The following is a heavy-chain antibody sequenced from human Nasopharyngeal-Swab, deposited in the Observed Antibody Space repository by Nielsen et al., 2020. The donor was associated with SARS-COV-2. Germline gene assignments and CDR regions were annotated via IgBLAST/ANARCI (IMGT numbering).Heavy chain of an antibody. CDR3: ARVRVRGGYWFDP. Sequence: SETLSLTCAGSGGSISSGGDSWSWIRQPPGKGLEWIGYIYHSGSTYYNPSLKSRVTISVDRSKNQFSLKLSSVTAADTAVYYCARVRVRGGYWFDPWGQGTLVTVSS. J-gene: IGHJ5*02. V-gene: IGHV4-30-2*01. CDR2: IYHSGST. D-gene: IGHD3-10*01. CDR1: GGSISSGGDS.